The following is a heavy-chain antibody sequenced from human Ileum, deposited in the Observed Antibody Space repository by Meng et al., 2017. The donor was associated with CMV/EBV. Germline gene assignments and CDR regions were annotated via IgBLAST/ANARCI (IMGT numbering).Heavy chain of an antibody. J-gene: IGHJ4*02. V-gene: IGHV3-30*04. Sequence: FTFTGYAMHWVRQAPGKGLEWVAGISSDVSNKYYADSVKGRFTISRDNSKNTLYLQMNSLGAEDTAVYYCARDGRFLEWLLYAQFFDYWGQGTLVTVSS. CDR3: ARDGRFLEWLLYAQFFDY. CDR1: FTFTGYA. CDR2: ISSDVSNK. D-gene: IGHD3-3*01.